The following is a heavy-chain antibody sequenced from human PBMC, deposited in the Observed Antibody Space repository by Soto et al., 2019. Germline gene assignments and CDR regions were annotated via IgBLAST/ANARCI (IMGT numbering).Heavy chain of an antibody. CDR2: IIPIFGTA. CDR1: GGTFSSYA. D-gene: IGHD3-22*01. V-gene: IGHV1-69*13. Sequence: SVKVSCKASGGTFSSYAISWVRQAPGQGLEWMGGIIPIFGTANYAQKFQGRVTITADESTSTAYMELSSLRSEDTAVYYCARPTRYYYDSSGQSAWFDPWGQGTLVT. CDR3: ARPTRYYYDSSGQSAWFDP. J-gene: IGHJ5*02.